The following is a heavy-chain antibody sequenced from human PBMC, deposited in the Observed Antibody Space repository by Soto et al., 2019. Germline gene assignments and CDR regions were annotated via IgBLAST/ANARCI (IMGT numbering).Heavy chain of an antibody. CDR1: GGFVSSGSSY. CDR2: MRHSGGT. CDR3: AGVRPGTATTVVDAFDI. D-gene: IGHD1-1*01. V-gene: IGHV4-34*01. J-gene: IGHJ3*02. Sequence: QVQLQQWGAGLLKPSETLSLTCAVYGGFVSSGSSYWSWIRQPPGKGLERIGEMRHSGGTHFNPSLKSGDTTTVDTSKYQVSLKITGVTAAGTALNYWAGVRPGTATTVVDAFDIWGPGTMVSASS.